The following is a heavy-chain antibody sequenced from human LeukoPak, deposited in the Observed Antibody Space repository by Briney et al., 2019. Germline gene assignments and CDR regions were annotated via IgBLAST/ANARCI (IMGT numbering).Heavy chain of an antibody. D-gene: IGHD3-9*01. J-gene: IGHJ4*02. CDR1: GGTFSSYA. CDR2: IIPIFGTA. V-gene: IGHV1-69*01. CDR3: ARSVIRYFDWPCYFDY. Sequence: ASVKVSCKASGGTFSSYAISWVRQAPGQGLEWMGGIIPIFGTANYAQKFQGRDTITADESTSTAYMELGSLRSEDTAVYYCARSVIRYFDWPCYFDYWGQGTLVTVSS.